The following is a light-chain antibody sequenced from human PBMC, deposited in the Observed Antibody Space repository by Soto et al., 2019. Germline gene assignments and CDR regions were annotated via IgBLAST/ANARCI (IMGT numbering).Light chain of an antibody. V-gene: IGKV1-6*01. CDR2: GTS. CDR1: QGIGNA. Sequence: ALQMTQSPSSQTASVGDRVTISCRASQGIGNALGWYQQKPGKPPKVLIYGTSNLQSGVTQRFSGSGSGTDFTLEIRSLKPEDSATYDCIQDINYTWTVGQGNKGEIK. CDR3: IQDINYTWT. J-gene: IGKJ1*01.